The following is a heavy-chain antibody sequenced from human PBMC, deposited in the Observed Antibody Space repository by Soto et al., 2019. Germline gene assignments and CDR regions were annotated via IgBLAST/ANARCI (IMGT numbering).Heavy chain of an antibody. J-gene: IGHJ4*02. Sequence: WGSLRLSCAASGFTFINYAISFFGQAPWKGLEWVSAISGSGDTTYYADSVKGRFTISRDNSKNTLYLQMNSLRAEDTAVYYCAKESTWTRNFDYWGQGTLVTVSS. D-gene: IGHD1-1*01. CDR3: AKESTWTRNFDY. CDR1: GFTFINYA. CDR2: ISGSGDTT. V-gene: IGHV3-23*01.